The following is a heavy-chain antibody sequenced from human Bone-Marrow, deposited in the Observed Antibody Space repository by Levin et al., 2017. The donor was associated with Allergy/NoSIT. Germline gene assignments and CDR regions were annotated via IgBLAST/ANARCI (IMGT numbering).Heavy chain of an antibody. CDR3: ASSRLNRGYYYDSSGYYGNDAFDI. Sequence: GGSLRLSCAASGFTFSSYGMHWVRQAPGKGLEWVAVIWYDGSNKYYADSVKGRFTISRDNSKNTLYLQMNSLRAEDTAVYYCASSRLNRGYYYDSSGYYGNDAFDIWGQGTMVTVSS. D-gene: IGHD3-22*01. J-gene: IGHJ3*02. CDR2: IWYDGSNK. CDR1: GFTFSSYG. V-gene: IGHV3-33*01.